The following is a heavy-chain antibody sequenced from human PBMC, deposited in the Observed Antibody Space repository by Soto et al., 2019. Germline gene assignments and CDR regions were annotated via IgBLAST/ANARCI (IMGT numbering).Heavy chain of an antibody. CDR3: AKDIAASGWYSLDY. J-gene: IGHJ4*02. Sequence: EVQLVESGGVVVQPGGSLRLSCAASGFTFDDYTMHWVRQAPGKGLEWVSLISWDGGSTYYADSVKGRFTISRDNSKNSLYLQMNSLRTEDTALDYCAKDIAASGWYSLDYWGQGTLVTVSS. CDR1: GFTFDDYT. D-gene: IGHD6-19*01. CDR2: ISWDGGST. V-gene: IGHV3-43*01.